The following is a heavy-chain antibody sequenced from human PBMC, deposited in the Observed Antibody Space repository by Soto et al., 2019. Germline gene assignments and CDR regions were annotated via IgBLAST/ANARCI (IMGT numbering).Heavy chain of an antibody. D-gene: IGHD3-3*01. V-gene: IGHV4-30-2*01. CDR3: AREGLGDFWSGYAYYYGMDV. CDR2: IYHSGST. Sequence: SETLSLTCAVSGGSISSGGYSWSWIRQPPGKGLEWIGYIYHSGSTYYNPSLKSRVTISVDTSKNQFSLKLSSVTAADTAVYYCAREGLGDFWSGYAYYYGMDVWGQGTTVT. J-gene: IGHJ6*02. CDR1: GGSISSGGYS.